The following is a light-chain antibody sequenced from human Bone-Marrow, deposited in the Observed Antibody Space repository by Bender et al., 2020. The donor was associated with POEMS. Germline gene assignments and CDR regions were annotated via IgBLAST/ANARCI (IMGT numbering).Light chain of an antibody. CDR3: AAWDDNLDGVL. CDR2: DVT. CDR1: SSDVGGYNF. J-gene: IGLJ2*01. V-gene: IGLV2-14*01. Sequence: QSALTQPAYVSGSPGQSITISCTGTSSDVGGYNFVSWYQQYPGKAPKLMIYDVTNRPSGISNRFSGSKSGNTASLTISGLQAEDEATYYCAAWDDNLDGVLFGGGTKLTVL.